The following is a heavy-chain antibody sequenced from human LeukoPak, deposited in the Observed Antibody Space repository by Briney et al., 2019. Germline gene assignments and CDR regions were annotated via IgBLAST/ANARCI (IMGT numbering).Heavy chain of an antibody. V-gene: IGHV1-69*13. D-gene: IGHD2-2*01. CDR3: ASPLYCSSTSCGFDY. J-gene: IGHJ4*02. CDR2: IIPIFGTA. CDR1: GGTFSSYA. Sequence: SVKVSCKASGGTFSSYAISWVRQAPGQGLEWMGGIIPIFGTANYAQKFQGRVTITADESTSTAYMELSSLRSGDTAVYYCASPLYCSSTSCGFDYWGQGTLVTVSS.